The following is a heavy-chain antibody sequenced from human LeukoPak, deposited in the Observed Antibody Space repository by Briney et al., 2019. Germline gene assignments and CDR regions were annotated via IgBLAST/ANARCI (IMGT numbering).Heavy chain of an antibody. J-gene: IGHJ4*02. CDR2: ISYDGSNK. Sequence: PGGSLRLSCAASGFTFSSYAMHWVRQAPGKGLEWVAVISYDGSNKYYADSVKGRFTISRDNSKNTLYLQMNSLRAEDTAVYYCARESEVHYGDSTDYWGQGTLVTVSS. D-gene: IGHD4-17*01. CDR1: GFTFSSYA. CDR3: ARESEVHYGDSTDY. V-gene: IGHV3-30*04.